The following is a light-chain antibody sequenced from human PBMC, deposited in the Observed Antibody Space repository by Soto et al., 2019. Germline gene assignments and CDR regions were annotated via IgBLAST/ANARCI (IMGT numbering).Light chain of an antibody. Sequence: QSVLTPPASVSVTPGQRVTISCAGSSSNIGSNVVNWYQHLPGRAPKLLIYGHNQRPSGVPDRFSGSKSGTSASLAISGLQSEDESEYYCAAWDDNLSGFYVFGTGTNVTVL. CDR2: GHN. J-gene: IGLJ1*01. CDR3: AAWDDNLSGFYV. V-gene: IGLV1-44*01. CDR1: SSNIGSNV.